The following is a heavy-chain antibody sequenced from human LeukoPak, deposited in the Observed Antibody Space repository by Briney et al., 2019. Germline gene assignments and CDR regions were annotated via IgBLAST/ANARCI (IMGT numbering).Heavy chain of an antibody. D-gene: IGHD3-10*01. CDR1: KFTFSSYG. CDR3: PRVQRIHTEDYSGSGTYFDY. CDR2: IGYDGTNK. V-gene: IGHV3-30*02. J-gene: IGHJ4*02. Sequence: PGGSLRLSCAASKFTFSSYGMHWVRQAPGKGLEWVAFIGYDGTNKYYADSVKGRFTISRDNSKNTLYLQMNSLRAEDTAVYYCPRVQRIHTEDYSGSGTYFDYWGQGIQVTVSS.